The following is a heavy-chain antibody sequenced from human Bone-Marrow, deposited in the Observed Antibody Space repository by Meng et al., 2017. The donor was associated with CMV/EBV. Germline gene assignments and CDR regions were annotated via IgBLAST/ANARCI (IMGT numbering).Heavy chain of an antibody. CDR3: AREKTRITGTTPPGMFDY. Sequence: SVKVSCKASGGTFSSYAISWVRQAPGQGLEWMGGIIPIFGTANYAQKFQGRVTITTEESTSTAYMELSSLRSEDTAVYYCAREKTRITGTTPPGMFDYWGQGTLVTVSS. CDR2: IIPIFGTA. D-gene: IGHD1-7*01. J-gene: IGHJ4*02. CDR1: GGTFSSYA. V-gene: IGHV1-69*05.